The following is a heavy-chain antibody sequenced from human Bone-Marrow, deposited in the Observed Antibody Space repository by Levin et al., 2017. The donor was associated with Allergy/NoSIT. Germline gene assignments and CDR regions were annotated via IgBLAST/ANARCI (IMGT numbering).Heavy chain of an antibody. CDR3: ARDASSSIWTNWFDP. CDR1: GYMFTNNT. V-gene: IGHV7-4-1*02. D-gene: IGHD6-13*01. CDR2: INTNTGNP. Sequence: ASVKVSCKASGYMFTNNTMNWVRQAPGQGLEWMGWINTNTGNPTYAQGFTGRFVFSLDTSVSTAYLQISSLKAEDTAVYYCARDASSSIWTNWFDPWGQGTLVTVSS. J-gene: IGHJ5*02.